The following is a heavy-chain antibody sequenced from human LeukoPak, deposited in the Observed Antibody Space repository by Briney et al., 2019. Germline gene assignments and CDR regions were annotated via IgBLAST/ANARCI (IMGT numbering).Heavy chain of an antibody. J-gene: IGHJ4*02. CDR3: ARDYGDYFGSLFDY. CDR2: ISTSGGST. V-gene: IGHV3-23*01. Sequence: GGSLRLSCAASGFTFSSYAMSWVRQAPGKGLEWVSSISTSGGSTYYADSVKGRFTISRDNSKNTLYMQMNSLRAEDTAVYYCARDYGDYFGSLFDYWGQGTLVTVSS. D-gene: IGHD4-17*01. CDR1: GFTFSSYA.